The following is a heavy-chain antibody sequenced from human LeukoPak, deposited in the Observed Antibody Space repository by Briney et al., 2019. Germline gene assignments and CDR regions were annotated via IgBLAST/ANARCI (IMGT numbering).Heavy chain of an antibody. D-gene: IGHD1-14*01. CDR3: ARDRGTTYALDY. J-gene: IGHJ4*02. Sequence: GGSLRLSCAAAGFTFSNYAMHWVRQAPGEGLEWVGVIWYDGRNKYYEASVKGRFTISRDNSKPTLFLQMNRLRAEDTAVYYCARDRGTTYALDYWGQGTLVTVSS. V-gene: IGHV3-33*01. CDR2: IWYDGRNK. CDR1: GFTFSNYA.